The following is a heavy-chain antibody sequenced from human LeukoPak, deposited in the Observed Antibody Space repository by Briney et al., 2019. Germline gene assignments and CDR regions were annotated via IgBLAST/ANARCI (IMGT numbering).Heavy chain of an antibody. CDR3: AKNGEPYYYMDV. J-gene: IGHJ6*03. D-gene: IGHD1-14*01. Sequence: GGSLRLSCAASGLTFRGYAMNWVRQAPGKGLEWVSSISATGDTTYYADSVKGRLTTSRDSSKKTLYLQMNSLRAEDTAVYYCAKNGEPYYYMDVWGKGTTVTVSS. CDR2: ISATGDTT. CDR1: GLTFRGYA. V-gene: IGHV3-23*01.